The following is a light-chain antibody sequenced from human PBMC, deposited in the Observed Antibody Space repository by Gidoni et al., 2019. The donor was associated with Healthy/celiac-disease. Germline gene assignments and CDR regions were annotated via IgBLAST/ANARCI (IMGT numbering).Light chain of an antibody. V-gene: IGLV2-23*01. CDR1: SSDVGSYNL. CDR3: CSYAGSSTYV. Sequence: TMSGSPGQSITISCTGTSSDVGSYNLVSWYQQHPGKAPKLMIYEGSKRPSGVSNRFSGSKSGNTASLTISGLQAEDEADYYCCSYAGSSTYVFGTGTKVTVL. CDR2: EGS. J-gene: IGLJ1*01.